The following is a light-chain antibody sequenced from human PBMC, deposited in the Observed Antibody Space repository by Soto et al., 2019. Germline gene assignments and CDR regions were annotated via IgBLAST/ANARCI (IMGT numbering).Light chain of an antibody. CDR2: RNN. CDR3: AAWDDSLTGYV. Sequence: QSVLTQPPSGSGTPGQRVTLSCSGSTSNIGGNYVYWYQQLPGTAPKLLIYRNNQRPSGVPDRFSGSKSGTSASLAISGLRSEDEADYYCAAWDDSLTGYVFGTGTKLTVL. CDR1: TSNIGGNY. V-gene: IGLV1-47*01. J-gene: IGLJ1*01.